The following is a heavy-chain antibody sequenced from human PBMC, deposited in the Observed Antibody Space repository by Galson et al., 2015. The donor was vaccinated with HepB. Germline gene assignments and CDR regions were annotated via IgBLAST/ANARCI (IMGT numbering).Heavy chain of an antibody. J-gene: IGHJ4*02. CDR1: GGSVSSGNYY. CDR2: IYYSGST. CDR3: AAGFPFDY. V-gene: IGHV4-61*01. Sequence: SETLSLTCIVSGGSVSSGNYYWSWIRQPPGKGLEWIGYIYYSGSTNYNPSLKSRVTISVDTSKNQFSLKLSSVTAADTAVYYCAAGFPFDYWGQGTLVTVSS.